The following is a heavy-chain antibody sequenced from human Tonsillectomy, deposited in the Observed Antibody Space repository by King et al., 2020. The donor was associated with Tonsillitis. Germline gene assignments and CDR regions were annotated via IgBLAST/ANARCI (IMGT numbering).Heavy chain of an antibody. D-gene: IGHD2-2*01. Sequence: QLQESGPGLVRPSETLSLTCTVSGGSITGYYWSWIRQPPGKGLEWIGYVHYRGRTNYVPSLRSRITISADTSKNQFSLVLSPVTAADTAVYYCARHDRGYCSAPSCVNWFDPWGQGTLVTVSS. CDR3: ARHDRGYCSAPSCVNWFDP. V-gene: IGHV4-59*08. CDR1: GGSITGYY. J-gene: IGHJ5*01. CDR2: VHYRGRT.